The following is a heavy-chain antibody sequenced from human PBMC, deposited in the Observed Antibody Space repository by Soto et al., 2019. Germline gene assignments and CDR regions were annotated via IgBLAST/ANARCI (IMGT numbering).Heavy chain of an antibody. V-gene: IGHV3-9*01. J-gene: IGHJ4*02. CDR3: ANAGFWSGYYSLVDY. D-gene: IGHD3-3*01. CDR1: GFTFDDYA. CDR2: ISWNSGSI. Sequence: EVQLVESGGGLVQPGRSLRLSCAASGFTFDDYAMHWVRQAPVKGLEWVSGISWNSGSIGYADSVKGRFTISRDNAKNSLYLQMNSLRAEDTALYYCANAGFWSGYYSLVDYWGQGTLVTVSS.